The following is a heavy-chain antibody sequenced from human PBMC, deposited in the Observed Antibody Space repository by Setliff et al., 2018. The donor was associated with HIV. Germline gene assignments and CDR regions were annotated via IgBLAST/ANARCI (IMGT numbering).Heavy chain of an antibody. Sequence: KASETLSLTCTVSGGSISSRSYYWSWLRQPAGKGLEWIGRIYSNGKTDYNPSLKSRVTISEDTSKNQFSLKVNSVTAADTAVYYCARDRRDDYYLTAYFDSLGQGTVVTVSS. CDR3: ARDRRDDYYLTAYFDS. J-gene: IGHJ4*02. CDR2: IYSNGKT. CDR1: GGSISSRSYY. V-gene: IGHV4-61*02. D-gene: IGHD1-26*01.